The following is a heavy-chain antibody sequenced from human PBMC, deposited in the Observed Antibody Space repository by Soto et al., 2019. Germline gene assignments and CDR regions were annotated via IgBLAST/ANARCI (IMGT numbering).Heavy chain of an antibody. CDR2: ISTTGNTI. Sequence: QVQLVESGGGLVKPGGSLRLSCAASGFIFSDYYMTWIRQAPGKGLEWGSYISTTGNTIYYSDSVKGRLTVSRDNAHNSLYLQMNSLRAEDTALCYCARELRWNRFVYWGQGTLVTVSS. CDR3: ARELRWNRFVY. D-gene: IGHD1-1*01. V-gene: IGHV3-11*01. CDR1: GFIFSDYY. J-gene: IGHJ4*02.